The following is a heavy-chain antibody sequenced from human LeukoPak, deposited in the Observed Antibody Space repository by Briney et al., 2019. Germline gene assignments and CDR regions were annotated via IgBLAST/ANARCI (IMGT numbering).Heavy chain of an antibody. CDR1: GFIFNNWA. CDR3: ATSGIAAYFDY. J-gene: IGHJ4*02. V-gene: IGHV3-23*01. CDR2: ISANDKDK. D-gene: IGHD6-13*01. Sequence: GGSLRLSCAASGFIFNNWAMSWVRQAPGKGLEWVSSISANDKDKYYADSVKGRFTISRDNAKNSLYLQMNSLRAEDTAVYYCATSGIAAYFDYWGQGTLVTVSS.